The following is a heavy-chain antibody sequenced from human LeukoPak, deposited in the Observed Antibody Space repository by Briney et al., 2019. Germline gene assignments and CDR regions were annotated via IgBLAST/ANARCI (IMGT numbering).Heavy chain of an antibody. J-gene: IGHJ4*02. Sequence: GGSLRLSCAASGFTFSDYSINWVRQAPGKGLEWVSYISSSGSTIYYADSVKGRFTISRDNSKNTLYLQMNSLRAEDTAVYYCAKSGRGMGYFDYWGQGTLVTVSS. V-gene: IGHV3-48*01. CDR2: ISSSGSTI. CDR1: GFTFSDYS. CDR3: AKSGRGMGYFDY. D-gene: IGHD1-14*01.